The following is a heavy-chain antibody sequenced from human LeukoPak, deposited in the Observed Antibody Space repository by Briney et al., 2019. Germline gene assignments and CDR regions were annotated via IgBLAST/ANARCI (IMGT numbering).Heavy chain of an antibody. CDR2: INHSGST. D-gene: IGHD1-14*01. V-gene: IGHV4-34*01. J-gene: IGHJ5*02. CDR1: GGSFSGYY. CDR3: ARVTSRLGWFDP. Sequence: SETLSLTCAVYGGSFSGYYWSWIRQPPGKGLEWIGEINHSGSTNYNPSLKSRVTISVDTSKNQFSLKLRSVTAADTAVYYCARVTSRLGWFDPWGQGTLVTVSS.